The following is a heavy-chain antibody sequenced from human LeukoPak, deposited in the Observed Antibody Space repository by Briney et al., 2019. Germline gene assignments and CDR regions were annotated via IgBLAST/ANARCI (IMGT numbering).Heavy chain of an antibody. J-gene: IGHJ3*02. CDR3: AADSGVVVANDAFDI. CDR2: IVVGSGNT. V-gene: IGHV1-58*01. CDR1: GFTFTSSA. Sequence: SVKVSCKASGFTFTSSAVQWVRQARGQRLEWIGWIVVGSGNTSYAQKFQERVTITRDMSTSTAYMELSSLRSEDTAVYYCAADSGVVVANDAFDIWGQGTMVTVSS. D-gene: IGHD6-19*01.